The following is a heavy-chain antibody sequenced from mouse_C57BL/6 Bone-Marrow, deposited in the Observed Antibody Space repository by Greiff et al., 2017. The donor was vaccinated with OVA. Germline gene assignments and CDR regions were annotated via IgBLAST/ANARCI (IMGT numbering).Heavy chain of an antibody. CDR2: IHPSDSDT. V-gene: IGHV1-74*01. CDR3: AMGEYDLSYWYFDV. CDR1: GYTFTSYW. D-gene: IGHD2-14*01. J-gene: IGHJ1*03. Sequence: VQLQQPGAELVKPGASVKVSCKASGYTFTSYWMHWVKQRPGQGLEWIGRIHPSDSDTNYNQKFKGKATLTVDKSSSTAYMQLSSLTSEDSAVYYCAMGEYDLSYWYFDVWGTGTTVTVSS.